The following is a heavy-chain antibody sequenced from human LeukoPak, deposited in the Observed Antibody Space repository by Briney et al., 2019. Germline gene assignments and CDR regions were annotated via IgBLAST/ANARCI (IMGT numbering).Heavy chain of an antibody. CDR1: GYTFTGYY. J-gene: IGHJ5*02. CDR2: INPKSGET. D-gene: IGHD4-11*01. Sequence: ASVKVSCKASGYTFTGYYMHWVRQAPGQGLEWMGRINPKSGETIYAQSFQGRVTMTRDTSINTAYMELSRLRSDDTAVYYCAGGADSNSNWFDPWGQGTLITVSS. CDR3: AGGADSNSNWFDP. V-gene: IGHV1-2*06.